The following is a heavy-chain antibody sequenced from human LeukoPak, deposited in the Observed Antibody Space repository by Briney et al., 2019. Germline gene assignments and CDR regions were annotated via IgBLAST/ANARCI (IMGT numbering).Heavy chain of an antibody. J-gene: IGHJ5*02. CDR1: GGSISSGGYY. CDR3: ARELPIPAAMFGWFDP. D-gene: IGHD2-2*01. V-gene: IGHV4-31*03. Sequence: SQALSLTCTVSGGSISSGGYYWSWIRQHPGKGLEWIGYIYYSGSTYYNPSLKSRVTISVDTSKNQFSLKLSSVTAADTAVYYCARELPIPAAMFGWFDPWGQGTLVTVSS. CDR2: IYYSGST.